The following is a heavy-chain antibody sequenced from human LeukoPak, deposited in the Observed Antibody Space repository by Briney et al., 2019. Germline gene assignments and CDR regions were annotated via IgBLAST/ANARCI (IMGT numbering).Heavy chain of an antibody. CDR1: GFTFSSYA. Sequence: PGGSLRLSCAASGFTFSSYAMSWVRQAPGKGLEWVSAISGSGGSTYYADSVKGRFTISRDNSKNTLYLQMNSLRAEDTAVYYCARNRGRLYYFDYWGQGTLVTVSS. D-gene: IGHD3-16*02. CDR2: ISGSGGST. CDR3: ARNRGRLYYFDY. V-gene: IGHV3-23*01. J-gene: IGHJ4*02.